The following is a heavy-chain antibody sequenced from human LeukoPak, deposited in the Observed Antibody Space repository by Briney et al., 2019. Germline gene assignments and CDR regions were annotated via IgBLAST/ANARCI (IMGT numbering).Heavy chain of an antibody. J-gene: IGHJ4*02. CDR1: GFTFSSYW. V-gene: IGHV3-74*01. D-gene: IGHD4-17*01. Sequence: GGSLRLSCAASGFTFSSYWMHWVRQAPGEGLVWVSRINTDGSSTSYADSVKGRFTISRDNAKNTLYLQMNSLRAEDTAVYYCARYDYGDYKLDYWGQGTLVTVSS. CDR2: INTDGSST. CDR3: ARYDYGDYKLDY.